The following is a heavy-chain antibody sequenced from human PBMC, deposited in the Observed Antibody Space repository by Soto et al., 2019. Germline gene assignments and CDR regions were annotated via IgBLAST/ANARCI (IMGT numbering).Heavy chain of an antibody. CDR3: ARRSAGDIAAAGTDVNYYYGMDV. D-gene: IGHD6-13*01. CDR1: GGSISGSSYY. Sequence: SETLSLTCPVSGGSISGSSYYWGWIRQPPGKGLEWIGSIYYSGSTYYNPSLKSRVTISVDTSKNQFSLKLSSVTAADTAVYYCARRSAGDIAAAGTDVNYYYGMDVWGQGTTVTVSS. V-gene: IGHV4-39*01. CDR2: IYYSGST. J-gene: IGHJ6*02.